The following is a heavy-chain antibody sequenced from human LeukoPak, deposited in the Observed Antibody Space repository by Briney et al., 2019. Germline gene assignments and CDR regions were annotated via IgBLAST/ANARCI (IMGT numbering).Heavy chain of an antibody. CDR3: ARIKSEGVSGILEWSRAGFDAFDI. Sequence: ASVKVSCKASGYTFTSYYMHWVRQAPGQGLEWMGIINPSGGSTSYAQKFQGRVTMTRDTSTSTVYMELSSLRSEDTAVYYCARIKSEGVSGILEWSRAGFDAFDIWGQGTMVTVSS. CDR2: INPSGGST. V-gene: IGHV1-46*01. D-gene: IGHD3-3*01. CDR1: GYTFTSYY. J-gene: IGHJ3*02.